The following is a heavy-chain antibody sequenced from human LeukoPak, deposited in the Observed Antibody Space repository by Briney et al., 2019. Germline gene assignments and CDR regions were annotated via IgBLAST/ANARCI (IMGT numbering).Heavy chain of an antibody. J-gene: IGHJ4*02. D-gene: IGHD3-16*02. CDR2: IIPIFGTA. CDR3: ARGGLGELSSRNLYFDY. V-gene: IGHV1-69*05. CDR1: GGTFSSYA. Sequence: GASVKVSCKASGGTFSSYAISLVRQAPGQGLEWMGGIIPIFGTANYAQKFQGRVTITTDESTSTAYMELSSLRSEDTAVYYCARGGLGELSSRNLYFDYWGQGTLVTVSS.